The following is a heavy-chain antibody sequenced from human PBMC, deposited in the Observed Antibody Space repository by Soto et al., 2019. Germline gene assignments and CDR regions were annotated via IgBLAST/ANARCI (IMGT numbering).Heavy chain of an antibody. Sequence: QVQLQQCGAGLLKPSETLSLTCAVYGGSFSGYYWSWIRQPPGKGLVWIGETNHSGSTNYNPTLKSRVNISVDTSKNQFSMKLSSVTAADTAVYYCARRTGYYDCCSGYYVFDYGGQGTLVTVSS. CDR3: ARRTGYYDCCSGYYVFDY. CDR2: TNHSGST. CDR1: GGSFSGYY. J-gene: IGHJ4*02. D-gene: IGHD3-3*01. V-gene: IGHV4-34*01.